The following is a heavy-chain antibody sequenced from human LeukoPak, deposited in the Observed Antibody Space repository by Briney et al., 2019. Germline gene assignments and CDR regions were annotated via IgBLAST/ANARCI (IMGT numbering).Heavy chain of an antibody. J-gene: IGHJ4*02. V-gene: IGHV4-61*02. D-gene: IGHD2-2*01. CDR2: IYTSGST. Sequence: SXTLSLTCTVSGGSISSGSYYWSWIRQPAGKGLEWIGRIYTSGSTNYNPSLKSRVTISVDTSKNQFSLKLSSVTAADTAVYYCARVLGYCSSTSCHTADYWGQGTLVTVSS. CDR1: GGSISSGSYY. CDR3: ARVLGYCSSTSCHTADY.